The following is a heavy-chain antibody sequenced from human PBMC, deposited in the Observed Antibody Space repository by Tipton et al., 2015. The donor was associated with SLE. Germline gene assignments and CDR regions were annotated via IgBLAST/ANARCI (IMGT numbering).Heavy chain of an antibody. Sequence: QSGPEVKKPGASVKVSCKASGYTFTSYGISWVRQASGQGLEWMGWISAYNGNTNYAQKLQGRVTMTTDTSASTAYVELRSLRSDDTAVYYCARVVGEKYLGYCDLWGRGTLVSVSS. D-gene: IGHD1-26*01. CDR2: ISAYNGNT. CDR3: ARVVGEKYLGYCDL. V-gene: IGHV1-18*01. J-gene: IGHJ2*01. CDR1: GYTFTSYG.